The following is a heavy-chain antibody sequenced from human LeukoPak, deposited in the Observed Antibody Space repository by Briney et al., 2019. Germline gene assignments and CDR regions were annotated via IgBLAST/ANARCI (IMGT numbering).Heavy chain of an antibody. CDR3: ARGTREEWLLYRYYFDY. CDR1: GYTFTSYY. Sequence: ASVKVSCKASGYTFTSYYMHWVRQAPGQGLEWVGIINPSGGSTSYAQKFQGRVTMTTDTSTRTAYMELRSLRSDDTAVYYCARGTREEWLLYRYYFDYWGQGTLVTVSS. V-gene: IGHV1-46*01. J-gene: IGHJ4*02. D-gene: IGHD3-3*01. CDR2: INPSGGST.